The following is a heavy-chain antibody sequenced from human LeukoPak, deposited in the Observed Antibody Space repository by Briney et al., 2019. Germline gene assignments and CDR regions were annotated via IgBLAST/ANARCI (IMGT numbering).Heavy chain of an antibody. CDR3: ARGGDSSGYFHESFAFDI. CDR2: ISYDGSNK. D-gene: IGHD3-22*01. CDR1: GFTFSSYA. V-gene: IGHV3-30-3*01. Sequence: PGRSLRLSCAASGFTFSSYAMHWVRQAPGKGLEWVAVISYDGSNKYYADSVKGRFTISGDNSKNTLYLQMNSLRAEDTAVYYCARGGDSSGYFHESFAFDIWGQGTMVTVSS. J-gene: IGHJ3*02.